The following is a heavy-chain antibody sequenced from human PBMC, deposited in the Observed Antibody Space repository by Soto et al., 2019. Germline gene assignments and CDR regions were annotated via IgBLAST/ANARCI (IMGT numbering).Heavy chain of an antibody. D-gene: IGHD3-22*01. CDR3: ARDSSGRHDY. V-gene: IGHV4-61*01. Sequence: SETLSLTCSVSGGSVRSGSYYWTWIRQPPGKGLEWIGYIYQSGTTNYNASLKSRVTISIDTSRNQFFLKLSSVTAADTAVYYCARDSSGRHDYWGQGTLVTVSS. J-gene: IGHJ4*02. CDR1: GGSVRSGSYY. CDR2: IYQSGTT.